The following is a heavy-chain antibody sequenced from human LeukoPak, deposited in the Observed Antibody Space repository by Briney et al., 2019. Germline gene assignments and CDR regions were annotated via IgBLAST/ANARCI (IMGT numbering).Heavy chain of an antibody. V-gene: IGHV4-31*03. CDR2: IYYSGST. CDR3: ARDEDCTGAICYGRIGNFFDP. Sequence: SQTLSLTCTVSGGSISDGGFYWSWIRQHPEKGLEWIGYIYYSGSTYYNPTLESRVTMSVDTSMKQFSLKLKSVTAADTAVYYCARDEDCTGAICYGRIGNFFDPWGQGILVTVSS. D-gene: IGHD2-8*02. CDR1: GGSISDGGFY. J-gene: IGHJ5*02.